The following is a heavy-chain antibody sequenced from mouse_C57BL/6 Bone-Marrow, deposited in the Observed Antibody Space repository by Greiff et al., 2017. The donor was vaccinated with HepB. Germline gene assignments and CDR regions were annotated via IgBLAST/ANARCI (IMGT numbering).Heavy chain of an antibody. Sequence: EVHLVESGAGLVQPGESLKLSCESNDYEFPSYYMSWVRQNPEKRLELVAAINSDGGSTYYPDTMERRFTISRDNTRNTPYLQMSSLRSEDTALYYCADYDYDRGYYAMDYWGQGTSVTVSS. CDR3: ADYDYDRGYYAMDY. CDR2: INSDGGST. J-gene: IGHJ4*01. D-gene: IGHD2-4*01. CDR1: DYEFPSYY. V-gene: IGHV5-2*01.